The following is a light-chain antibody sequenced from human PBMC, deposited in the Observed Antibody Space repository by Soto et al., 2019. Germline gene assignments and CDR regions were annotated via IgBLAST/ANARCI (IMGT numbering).Light chain of an antibody. V-gene: IGKV1-5*03. J-gene: IGKJ1*01. CDR1: QSISSW. Sequence: DIQMTQSPSTLSASVGDRVTITCRASQSISSWLAWYQQKPGTAPNLLIYKASTLQSGVPSRFSGSGSGTEFTLTISSLQPDDSATYYCQQYNDNWTFGQGTKVDNK. CDR3: QQYNDNWT. CDR2: KAS.